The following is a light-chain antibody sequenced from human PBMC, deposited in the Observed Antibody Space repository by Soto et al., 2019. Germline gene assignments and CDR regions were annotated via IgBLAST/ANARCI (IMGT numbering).Light chain of an antibody. CDR1: SSDVGGYNY. J-gene: IGLJ1*01. CDR3: NSYTSSTTYV. V-gene: IGLV2-14*01. CDR2: EVN. Sequence: QSVLTQPASVSGSPGQSITISCTGTSSDVGGYNYGSWYQQHPGKAPKLMIYEVNNRPSGVSNRFSGSKSGNTASLTISGLQAEDEADYYCNSYTSSTTYVFGTGTKVTVL.